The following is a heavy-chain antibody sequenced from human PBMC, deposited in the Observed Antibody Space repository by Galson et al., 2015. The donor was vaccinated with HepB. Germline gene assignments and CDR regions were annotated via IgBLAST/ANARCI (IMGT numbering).Heavy chain of an antibody. Sequence: SLRLSCAASGFIVDGSGMSWVRQAPGKGLEWVSGISASGGKTYHAASLEGRFTMFRDKFQNTVYLQMNSLRVDDSALYYCTRDSGWESAYWGQGTLVTVSS. CDR2: ISASGGKT. J-gene: IGHJ4*02. D-gene: IGHD3-10*01. CDR1: GFIVDGSG. CDR3: TRDSGWESAY. V-gene: IGHV3-23*01.